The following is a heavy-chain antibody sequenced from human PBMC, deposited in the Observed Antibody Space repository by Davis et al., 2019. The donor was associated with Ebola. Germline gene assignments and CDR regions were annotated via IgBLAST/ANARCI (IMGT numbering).Heavy chain of an antibody. V-gene: IGHV4-61*09. D-gene: IGHD2-2*01. Sequence: SETLSLICSVSGDSISSGSYYWSWIRQPAGKGLEWIGHIYTSGTTNYNPSLKSRVIISIDTSKNQFSLRLSSVTAADTAVYYCASPHQIRGENFFDLWGQGSLVTVSS. CDR2: IYTSGTT. CDR3: ASPHQIRGENFFDL. J-gene: IGHJ4*02. CDR1: GDSISSGSYY.